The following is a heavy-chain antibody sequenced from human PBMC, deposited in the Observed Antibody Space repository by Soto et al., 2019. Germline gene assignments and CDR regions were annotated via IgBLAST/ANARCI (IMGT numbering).Heavy chain of an antibody. J-gene: IGHJ6*02. CDR2: INHSGST. D-gene: IGHD3-3*01. Sequence: QVQLQQWGAGLLKPSETLSLTCAVYGGSFSGYYWSWIRQPPGKGLEWIGEINHSGSTNYNPSLKSRVTISVDTTKNQSSKELSSVSAADTAVYYCTRERRTIFGVVIIGRMDVWGQGTTVTVSS. CDR1: GGSFSGYY. V-gene: IGHV4-34*01. CDR3: TRERRTIFGVVIIGRMDV.